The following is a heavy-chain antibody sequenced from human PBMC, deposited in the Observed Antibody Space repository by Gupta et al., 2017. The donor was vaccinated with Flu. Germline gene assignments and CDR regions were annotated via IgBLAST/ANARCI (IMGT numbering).Heavy chain of an antibody. CDR3: AKDGTDIVVVPAAMPHDYYMDV. CDR1: GFTFSSYA. CDR2: ISGSGGST. Sequence: EVQLLESGGGLVQPGGSLRLSCAASGFTFSSYAMRWVRPAPGKGLEWVSAISGSGGSTYYADSVKGRFTISRDNSKNTLYLQMNSLRAEDTAVYYCAKDGTDIVVVPAAMPHDYYMDVWGKGTTVTVSS. D-gene: IGHD2-2*01. J-gene: IGHJ6*03. V-gene: IGHV3-23*01.